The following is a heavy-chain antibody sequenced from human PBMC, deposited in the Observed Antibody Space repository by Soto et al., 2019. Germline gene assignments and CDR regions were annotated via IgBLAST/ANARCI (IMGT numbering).Heavy chain of an antibody. V-gene: IGHV1-18*01. J-gene: IGHJ4*02. CDR3: ARDKIPRIPGAGITGY. CDR1: GYTFTSYG. CDR2: ISAYNGNT. D-gene: IGHD6-13*01. Sequence: XSVKVSCKASGYTFTSYGISWVRQAPGQGLEWMGWISAYNGNTNYAQKLKGRVTMTTDTSTSTAYMELRSLRSDDTAVYYCARDKIPRIPGAGITGYWGQGTLGTVSS.